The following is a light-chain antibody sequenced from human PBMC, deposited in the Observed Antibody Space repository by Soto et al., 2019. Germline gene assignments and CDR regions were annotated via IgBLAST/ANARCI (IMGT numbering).Light chain of an antibody. Sequence: DIVMTQSPDSLAVSLGERSTINCKSNQSVLYDSNNKNYLAWYQQKPGQPPKLLIHWASNRASAVPDRFSGSGSGADFQLTISSLQAEDVAVYYCQQYYSPPYTFGQGTKLEIK. J-gene: IGKJ2*01. CDR1: QSVLYDSNNKNY. CDR2: WAS. CDR3: QQYYSPPYT. V-gene: IGKV4-1*01.